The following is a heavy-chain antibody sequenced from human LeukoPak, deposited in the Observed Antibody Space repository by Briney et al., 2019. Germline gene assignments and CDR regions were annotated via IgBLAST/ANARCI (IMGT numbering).Heavy chain of an antibody. CDR1: GFTFSSYA. V-gene: IGHV3-53*01. D-gene: IGHD6-13*01. J-gene: IGHJ4*02. Sequence: PGGSLRLSCAASGFTFSSYAMSWVRQAPGKGLEWVSIIYSDGSTYYADSVKGRFTISRDNSKNTLYLQMNSLRAEDTAVYYCARDTSSWLRADWWGQGTLVTVSS. CDR3: ARDTSSWLRADW. CDR2: IYSDGST.